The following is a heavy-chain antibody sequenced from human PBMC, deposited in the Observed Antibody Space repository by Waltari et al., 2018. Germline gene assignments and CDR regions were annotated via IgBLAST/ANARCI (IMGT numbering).Heavy chain of an antibody. Sequence: EVQLVQSGAEVKKPGATVKIPCKASGYKCIDYFMNWVQRAPGKGLEWVGRIDPEDCETVYAEKFQGRVTITADTSTDTSYFELSSLRSDDTAVYYCAPLPGGSGQTFDYWGQGTLLTVSS. CDR3: APLPGGSGQTFDY. V-gene: IGHV1-69-2*01. D-gene: IGHD3-10*01. CDR2: IDPEDCET. CDR1: GYKCIDYF. J-gene: IGHJ4*02.